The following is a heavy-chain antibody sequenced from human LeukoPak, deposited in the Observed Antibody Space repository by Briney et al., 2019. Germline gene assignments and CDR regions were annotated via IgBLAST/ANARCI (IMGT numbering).Heavy chain of an antibody. D-gene: IGHD6-13*01. CDR1: GFTFSGYG. CDR3: AKGYSSSWSYPLDAFDI. CDR2: IRYDGTNK. V-gene: IGHV3-30*02. Sequence: GGSLRLSCAASGFTFSGYGMHWVRQAPGKELEWVAFIRYDGTNKYYADSVKGRFTISMDNSKNTLYLQMNSLRAEDTALYYCAKGYSSSWSYPLDAFDIWGQGTMVTVSS. J-gene: IGHJ3*02.